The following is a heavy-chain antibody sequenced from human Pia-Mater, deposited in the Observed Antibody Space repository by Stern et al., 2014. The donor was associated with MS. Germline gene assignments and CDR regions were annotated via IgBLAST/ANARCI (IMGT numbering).Heavy chain of an antibody. V-gene: IGHV4-30-4*01. Sequence: QVQLQESGPGLVKPSQTLSLTCAVTGGSISSAEYYWSWIRQSPGKGLEWIGYIHYSGTTYYNPSLKSRVTISVDTSKNHFSLKLRSVTAADTAVYYCSRDADGYSLVFGYWGRGTLVTVSS. CDR1: GGSISSAEYY. CDR3: SRDADGYSLVFGY. J-gene: IGHJ4*02. CDR2: IHYSGTT. D-gene: IGHD5-24*01.